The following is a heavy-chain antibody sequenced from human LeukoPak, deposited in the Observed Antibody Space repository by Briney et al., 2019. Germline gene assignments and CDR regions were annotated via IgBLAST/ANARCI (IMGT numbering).Heavy chain of an antibody. V-gene: IGHV3-30*18. CDR3: AKDLNYYYYYYMDV. Sequence: GGSLRLSCAASGFTFSSYGMHWVRQAPGKGLEWVAVISYDGSNKYYADSVKGRFTISRGNSKNTLYLQMNSLRAEDTAVYYCAKDLNYYYYYYMDVWGKGTTVTVSS. CDR1: GFTFSSYG. CDR2: ISYDGSNK. J-gene: IGHJ6*03.